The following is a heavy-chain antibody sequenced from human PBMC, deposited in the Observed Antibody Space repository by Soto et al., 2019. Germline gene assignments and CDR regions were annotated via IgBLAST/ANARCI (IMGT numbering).Heavy chain of an antibody. D-gene: IGHD1-1*01. CDR3: AAPTGTTDAFDS. CDR2: IYYSGST. CDR1: GGSISSYY. V-gene: IGHV4-59*08. Sequence: QVQLQESGPGLVKPSETLSLTCTVSGGSISSYYWSWIRQPPGKGLEWIGYIYYSGSTNYNPSLKSRVTISVDTSKNQFSLKLSSVTAADTAVYYCAAPTGTTDAFDSWGQGTMVTVSS. J-gene: IGHJ3*02.